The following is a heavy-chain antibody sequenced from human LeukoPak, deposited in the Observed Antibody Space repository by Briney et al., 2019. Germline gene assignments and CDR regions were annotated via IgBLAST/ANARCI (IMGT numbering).Heavy chain of an antibody. CDR1: GYTLTELS. J-gene: IGHJ4*02. CDR3: ATLDPHYDILTGQTD. V-gene: IGHV1-24*01. D-gene: IGHD3-9*01. CDR2: LDPEDGET. Sequence: ASVKVSCKVSGYTLTELSMHWVRQAPGKGLEWMGGLDPEDGETIYAQKFQGRVTMTEDTSTDTAYMELSSLRSEDTAVYYCATLDPHYDILTGQTDWGQGTLVTVSS.